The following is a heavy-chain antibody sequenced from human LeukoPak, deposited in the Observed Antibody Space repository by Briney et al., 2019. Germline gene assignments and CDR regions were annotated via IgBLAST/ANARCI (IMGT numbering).Heavy chain of an antibody. V-gene: IGHV7-4-1*02. CDR2: INTNTGNP. Sequence: ASVKVSCKASGGTFSSYAISWVRQAPGQGFEWMGWINTNTGNPTYAQGFTGRFVFSLDTSVSTAYLHISSLEAEDTAIYYCATDLKKGDSGCFDYWGQGTLVSVSS. D-gene: IGHD6-19*01. CDR3: ATDLKKGDSGCFDY. CDR1: GGTFSSYA. J-gene: IGHJ4*02.